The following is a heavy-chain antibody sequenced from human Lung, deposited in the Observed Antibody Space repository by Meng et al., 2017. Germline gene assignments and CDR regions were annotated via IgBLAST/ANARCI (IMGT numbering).Heavy chain of an antibody. CDR3: ARGPTTMAHDFDY. D-gene: IGHD4-11*01. Sequence: QVMLHPWGAGLLKPSESLALTCVVSGGSFSDYYWSWIRQPPGKGLEWIGEINHSGSTNYNPSLESRATISVDTSQNNLSLKLSSVTAADSAVYYCARGPTTMAHDFDYWGQGTLVTVSS. CDR2: INHSGST. V-gene: IGHV4-34*01. J-gene: IGHJ4*02. CDR1: GGSFSDYY.